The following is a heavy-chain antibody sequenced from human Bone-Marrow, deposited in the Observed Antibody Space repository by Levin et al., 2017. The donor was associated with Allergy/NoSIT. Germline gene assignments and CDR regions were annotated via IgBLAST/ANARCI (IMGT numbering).Heavy chain of an antibody. CDR3: AGGYYESSGFSFYYSYVLDV. CDR1: GGTFSSYG. V-gene: IGHV1-69*06. J-gene: IGHJ6*02. Sequence: ASVKVSCKASGGTFSSYGISWVRQAPGQGLEWMGGVIPVFGTTSYARKFQGRVTITADTSTSTAYMELNSLTSEDTATYYCAGGYYESSGFSFYYSYVLDVWGQGTTVTVSS. CDR2: VIPVFGTT. D-gene: IGHD3-22*01.